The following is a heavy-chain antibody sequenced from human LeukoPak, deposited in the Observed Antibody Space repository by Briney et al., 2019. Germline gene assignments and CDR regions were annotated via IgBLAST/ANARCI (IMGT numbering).Heavy chain of an antibody. J-gene: IGHJ4*02. CDR2: LSAYNGNT. CDR3: ARDQSLVAYSSTWFDY. CDR1: GYTFTNYG. Sequence: ASVKVSCKTSGYTFTNYGLSWVRQAPGQGLEWMGWLSAYNGNTDYAQNLQGRVTLTTDTSTTTAYMELRSLGSDDTAVYYCARDQSLVAYSSTWFDYWGQGTLVTVSS. D-gene: IGHD6-13*01. V-gene: IGHV1-18*01.